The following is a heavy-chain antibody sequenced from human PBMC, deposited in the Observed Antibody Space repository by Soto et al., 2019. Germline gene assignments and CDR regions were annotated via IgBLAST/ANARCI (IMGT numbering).Heavy chain of an antibody. CDR1: GFTFSSYA. CDR2: ISGSGGIT. V-gene: IGHV3-23*01. Sequence: GGSLRLSCAASGFTFSSYAMSCVRQGPGKGLEWDSAISGSGGITDYADSVKGRFTISRDNSKNTLYLQMNSLRAEDTALYDCAKDLVSIFGVAPEYWGQGTMVTVSS. J-gene: IGHJ4*02. CDR3: AKDLVSIFGVAPEY. D-gene: IGHD3-3*01.